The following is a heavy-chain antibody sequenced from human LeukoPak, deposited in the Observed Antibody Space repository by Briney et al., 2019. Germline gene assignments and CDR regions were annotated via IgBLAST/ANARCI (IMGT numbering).Heavy chain of an antibody. V-gene: IGHV4-38-2*02. CDR2: IYHSGST. CDR1: GDSISSYY. CDR3: ARGDRQQLVGAFDI. Sequence: PSETLSLTCTVSGDSISSYYWGWIRQPPGKGLEWIGSIYHSGSTYYNPSLKRRVTISVDTSKNQFSLKLSFVTAADTAVYYCARGDRQQLVGAFDIWGQGTMVTVSS. D-gene: IGHD6-13*01. J-gene: IGHJ3*02.